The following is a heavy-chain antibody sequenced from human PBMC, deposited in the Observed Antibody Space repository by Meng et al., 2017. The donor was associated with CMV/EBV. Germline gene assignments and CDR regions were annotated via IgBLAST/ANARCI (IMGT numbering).Heavy chain of an antibody. CDR1: GGSISSGYY. V-gene: IGHV4-38-2*02. Sequence: SETLSLTCTVSGGSISSGYYWGWIRQPPGKGLEWIGSIYHSGSTYYNPSLKSRVTISVDTSKNQFSLKLSSVTAADTAVYYCARRVGYDSSGYYVDYWGQGTLVTVSS. J-gene: IGHJ4*02. CDR2: IYHSGST. D-gene: IGHD3-22*01. CDR3: ARRVGYDSSGYYVDY.